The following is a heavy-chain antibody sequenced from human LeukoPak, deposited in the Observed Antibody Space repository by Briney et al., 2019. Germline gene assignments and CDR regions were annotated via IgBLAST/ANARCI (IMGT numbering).Heavy chain of an antibody. D-gene: IGHD2-8*01. Sequence: GGSLRLSCAASGFTFSDYYMSWIRQAPGKGLEWVSYISSSGSTIYYADSLKGRFTISRDNAKNSLYLQMNSLRAEDTAVYYCARTPVSDYYYYGMDVWGQGTTVTVSS. J-gene: IGHJ6*02. CDR2: ISSSGSTI. CDR1: GFTFSDYY. V-gene: IGHV3-11*01. CDR3: ARTPVSDYYYYGMDV.